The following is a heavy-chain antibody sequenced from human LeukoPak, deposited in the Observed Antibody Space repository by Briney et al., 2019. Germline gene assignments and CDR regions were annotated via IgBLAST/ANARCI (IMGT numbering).Heavy chain of an antibody. J-gene: IGHJ4*02. CDR1: GFTFGDYT. Sequence: SGGSLRLSCTGSGFTFGDYTMSWFRQAPGKGLEWVGCIRSNTYGGTTEYAASVRGRFTISRDDSKSIAYLQMNSLKTEDAAMYYFARPYLSGYDHPDEYWGQGTLVTLSS. CDR2: IRSNTYGGTT. V-gene: IGHV3-49*03. D-gene: IGHD5-12*01. CDR3: ARPYLSGYDHPDEY.